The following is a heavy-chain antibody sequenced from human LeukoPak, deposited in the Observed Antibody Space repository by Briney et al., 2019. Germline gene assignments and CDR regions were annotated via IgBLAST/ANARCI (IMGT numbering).Heavy chain of an antibody. V-gene: IGHV4-59*11. CDR2: IYYSGST. CDR3: ARINEYSGSYESDY. J-gene: IGHJ4*02. D-gene: IGHD1-26*01. Sequence: SETLSLTCTVSGGSISSHYWSWIRQPPGKGLEWIGYIYYSGSTNYNPSLKSRVTISVDTSKNQFSLKLSSVTAADTAVYYCARINEYSGSYESDYWGQGTLVTVSS. CDR1: GGSISSHY.